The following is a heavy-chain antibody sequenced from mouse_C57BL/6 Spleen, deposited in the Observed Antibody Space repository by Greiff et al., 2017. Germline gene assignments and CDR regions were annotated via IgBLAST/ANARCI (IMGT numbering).Heavy chain of an antibody. J-gene: IGHJ3*01. CDR3: ARSYYGSPWFAY. Sequence: QVQLQQPGAELVKPGASVKLSCKASGYTFTSYWMQWVKQRPGQGLEWIGEIDPSGSYTNYNQKFKGKATLTVDTSSSTAYMQLSSLTSEAVAVYYCARSYYGSPWFAYWGQGTLVTVSA. V-gene: IGHV1-50*01. D-gene: IGHD1-1*01. CDR1: GYTFTSYW. CDR2: IDPSGSYT.